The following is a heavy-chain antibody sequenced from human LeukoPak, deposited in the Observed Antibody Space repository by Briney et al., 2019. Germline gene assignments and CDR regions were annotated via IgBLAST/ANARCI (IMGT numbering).Heavy chain of an antibody. Sequence: GGSLRLSCAASELTFSTSGMNWVRQAPEKGLEWISYISSNSASSNYVDSVKGRFTISRDNAKNSLYLQMNSLRAEDTAVYYCARGTTVLDFGGQGTPVTVSS. J-gene: IGHJ4*02. CDR2: ISSNSASS. CDR1: ELTFSTSG. CDR3: ARGTTVLDF. V-gene: IGHV3-48*04. D-gene: IGHD1-1*01.